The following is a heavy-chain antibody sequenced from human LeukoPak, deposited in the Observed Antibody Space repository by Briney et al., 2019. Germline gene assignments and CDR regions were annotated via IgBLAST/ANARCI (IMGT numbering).Heavy chain of an antibody. CDR3: TRLEVEMATMVDY. D-gene: IGHD5-24*01. CDR2: IRSKANSCAT. CDR1: GFTFSGSA. Sequence: GGSLRLSCAASGFTFSGSAMHWVRQASGKGLEWVGRIRSKANSCATAYAASVKGRFTISRDDSKNTAYLQMNSLKTEDTAVYYCTRLEVEMATMVDYWGQGTLVTVSS. J-gene: IGHJ4*02. V-gene: IGHV3-73*01.